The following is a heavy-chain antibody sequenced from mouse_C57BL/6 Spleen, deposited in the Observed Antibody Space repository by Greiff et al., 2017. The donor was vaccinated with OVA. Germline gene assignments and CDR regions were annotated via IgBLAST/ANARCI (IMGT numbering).Heavy chain of an antibody. Sequence: EVKLQESGSGMVKPSQSLSLTCTVTGYSITSGYDWHWIRHFPGNKLEWMGYISYSGSTNYNPSLKSRISITHDTSKNHFFLTLNSVTTEDTATYYCARGDYDVAYWGQGTLVTVSA. J-gene: IGHJ3*01. V-gene: IGHV3-1*01. CDR1: GYSITSGYD. CDR2: ISYSGST. D-gene: IGHD2-4*01. CDR3: ARGDYDVAY.